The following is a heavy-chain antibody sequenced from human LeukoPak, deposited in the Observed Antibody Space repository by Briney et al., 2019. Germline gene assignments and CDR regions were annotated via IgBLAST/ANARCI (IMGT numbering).Heavy chain of an antibody. D-gene: IGHD3-3*01. J-gene: IGHJ4*02. CDR1: GGSFSGYY. V-gene: IGHV4-34*01. CDR3: ARLSLKVLEWSPTKGKETHYSDS. CDR2: INHSGST. Sequence: SETLSLTCAVYGGSFSGYYWSWIRQPPGKGLEWIGEINHSGSTNYNPSLKSRVTISVDTSKNQFSLKLSSVTAADTAVYYCARLSLKVLEWSPTKGKETHYSDSWGQGTLVTVSS.